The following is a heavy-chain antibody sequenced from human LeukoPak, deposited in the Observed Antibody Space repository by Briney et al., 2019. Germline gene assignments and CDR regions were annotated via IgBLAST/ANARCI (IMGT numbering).Heavy chain of an antibody. V-gene: IGHV3-7*01. Sequence: PGGSLRLSCAASGFTFSSYWMSWVRQAPGKGLEWVANIKQDGSEKYYVDSVKGRFTIPRDNAKNSLYLQMNSLRAEDTAVYYCARDCRNDFWSGYSPWGNYYYYYMDVWGKGTTVTVSS. CDR2: IKQDGSEK. J-gene: IGHJ6*03. CDR3: ARDCRNDFWSGYSPWGNYYYYYMDV. D-gene: IGHD3-3*01. CDR1: GFTFSSYW.